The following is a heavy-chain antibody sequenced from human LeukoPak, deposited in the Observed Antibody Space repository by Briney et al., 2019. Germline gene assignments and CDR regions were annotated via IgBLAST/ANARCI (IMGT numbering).Heavy chain of an antibody. V-gene: IGHV3-66*01. D-gene: IGHD3-10*01. CDR2: IYSGGRT. J-gene: IGHJ4*02. CDR3: ARLRWVGDLGDH. Sequence: GGALRLSCAASGFTVSTNYMSWVRQAPGKGLEWVSVIYSGGRTYYADSVKGRFTISRDNSKNTLSLQMNSLRAEDTAVYYCARLRWVGDLGDHWGQGTLVTVSS. CDR1: GFTVSTNY.